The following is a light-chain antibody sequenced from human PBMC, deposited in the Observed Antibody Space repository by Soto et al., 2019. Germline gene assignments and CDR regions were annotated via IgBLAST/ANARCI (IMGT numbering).Light chain of an antibody. Sequence: QSVLTQPASVSGSPGQSITFSCTGTSSDVGGYNYVSWYQQHQGKAPRLMIYDASNRPSGVSDRFSGSKSGNTASLTISGLQAEGEAYNYCSSYTSSSTLVFGGWTKLTVL. V-gene: IGLV2-14*01. J-gene: IGLJ2*01. CDR1: SSDVGGYNY. CDR3: SSYTSSSTLV. CDR2: DAS.